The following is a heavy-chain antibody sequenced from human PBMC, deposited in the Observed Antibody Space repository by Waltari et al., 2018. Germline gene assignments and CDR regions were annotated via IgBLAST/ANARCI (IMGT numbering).Heavy chain of an antibody. CDR1: GYSISSGYS. CDR3: ANQTLSGSYYDDAFDI. CDR2: IDHSGST. Sequence: QVQLQESGPGLVKPSETLSLTCAVSGYSISSGYSWGCIRQPPGKGLEWIGSIDHSGSTYYNPSLKSRVTISVDTSKNQFSLKLSSVTAADTAVYYCANQTLSGSYYDDAFDIWGQGTMVTVSS. V-gene: IGHV4-38-2*01. J-gene: IGHJ3*02. D-gene: IGHD1-26*01.